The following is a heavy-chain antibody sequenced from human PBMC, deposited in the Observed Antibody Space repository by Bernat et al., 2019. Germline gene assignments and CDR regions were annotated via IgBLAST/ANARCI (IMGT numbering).Heavy chain of an antibody. V-gene: IGHV4-34*01. D-gene: IGHD2/OR15-2a*01. CDR2: INHSGST. J-gene: IGHJ6*03. CDR3: ARHLWPGNYYHMDV. Sequence: QVQLQQWGAGLLKPSETLSLTCAVYGGSFSGYYWSWIRQPPGKGLEWIGEINHSGSTNYNPSLKSRVTISVDTSKNQFSLKLSSVTAADTAVYYCARHLWPGNYYHMDVWGKGTTVTVSS. CDR1: GGSFSGYY.